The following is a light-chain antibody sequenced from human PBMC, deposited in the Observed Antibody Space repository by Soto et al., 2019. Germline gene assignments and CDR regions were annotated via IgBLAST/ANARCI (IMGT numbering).Light chain of an antibody. J-gene: IGLJ2*01. V-gene: IGLV9-49*01. CDR1: SGYSNYK. Sequence: QAVLTQPPSASASLGASVTLTCTLSSGYSNYKVDWYQQRPGKGPRFVMRVGTVGIVGSKGDGIPDRFSVLGSGLNRYLTIKNIQEEDESDYHCGADHGSGSNFVYLVFGGGTKVTVL. CDR3: GADHGSGSNFVYLV. CDR2: VGTVGIVG.